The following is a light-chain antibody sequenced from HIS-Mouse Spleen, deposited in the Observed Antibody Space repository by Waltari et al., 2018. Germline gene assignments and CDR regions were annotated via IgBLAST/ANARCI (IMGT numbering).Light chain of an antibody. CDR3: MQGTHWLLT. J-gene: IGKJ4*01. CDR1: QSLVHSDGNTY. Sequence: EVVMTQSPLSLPVTLGQPASISCRSSQSLVHSDGNTYVNWFQQRPGQSPRRLISKVSNRDSGVPDRFSGSGSGTDFTLKISRVEAEDVGVYYCMQGTHWLLTFGGGTKVEIK. V-gene: IGKV2-30*02. CDR2: KVS.